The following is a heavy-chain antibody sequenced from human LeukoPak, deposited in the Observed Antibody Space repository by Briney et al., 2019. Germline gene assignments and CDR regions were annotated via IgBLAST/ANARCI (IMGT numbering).Heavy chain of an antibody. J-gene: IGHJ3*02. Sequence: SETLSLTCSVSGASISNYYWSWIRQPPGKGLEWIGYIYYSGTTNYNPSLNSRVTISVDKSKNQLSLKLSSVTAADTAVYYCARDRGYLDGIDIWGQGTMVTVSS. CDR1: GASISNYY. V-gene: IGHV4-59*01. D-gene: IGHD3-10*01. CDR3: ARDRGYLDGIDI. CDR2: IYYSGTT.